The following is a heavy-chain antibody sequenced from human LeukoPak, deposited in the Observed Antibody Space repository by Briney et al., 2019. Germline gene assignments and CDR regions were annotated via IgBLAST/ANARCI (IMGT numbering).Heavy chain of an antibody. CDR1: GFTFSSYW. D-gene: IGHD6-13*01. CDR3: ARETRRRGIAAAGYFDY. V-gene: IGHV3-7*01. Sequence: GGSLRLSCAASGFTFSSYWMSWVRQAPGKGLEWVANIKQDGSEKYYVDPVKGRFTISRDNAKNSLYLQMNSLRAEDTAVYYCARETRRRGIAAAGYFDYWGQGTLVTVSS. J-gene: IGHJ4*02. CDR2: IKQDGSEK.